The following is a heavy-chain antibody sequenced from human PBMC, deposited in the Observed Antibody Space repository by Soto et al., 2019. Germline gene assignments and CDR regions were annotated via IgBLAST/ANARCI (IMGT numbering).Heavy chain of an antibody. V-gene: IGHV1-69*13. J-gene: IGHJ5*02. D-gene: IGHD1-20*01. Sequence: GASVKVSCKASGGTFSSYAISWVRQAPGQGLEWMGGIIPIFGTANYAQKFQGRVTITADESTSTAYMELRSLRSEDTAVYYCARCLRTITNYRFDPWGQGTLVTVSS. CDR2: IIPIFGTA. CDR3: ARCLRTITNYRFDP. CDR1: GGTFSSYA.